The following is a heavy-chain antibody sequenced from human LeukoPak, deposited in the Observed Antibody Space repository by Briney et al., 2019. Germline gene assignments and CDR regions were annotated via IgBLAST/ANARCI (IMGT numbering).Heavy chain of an antibody. CDR3: ARGGLRLGELPYRDSADFDY. J-gene: IGHJ4*02. Sequence: ASVKVSCKASGYTFTSYYMHWVRQAPGQGLEWMGIINPSGGSTSYAQKFQGRVTMTRDTSTSTVYMELSSLRSEDTAVYYCARGGLRLGELPYRDSADFDYWGQGTLVTVSS. V-gene: IGHV1-46*01. D-gene: IGHD3-16*02. CDR2: INPSGGST. CDR1: GYTFTSYY.